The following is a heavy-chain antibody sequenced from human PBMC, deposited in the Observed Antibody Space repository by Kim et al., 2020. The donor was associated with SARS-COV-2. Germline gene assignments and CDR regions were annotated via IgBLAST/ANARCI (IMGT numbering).Heavy chain of an antibody. CDR2: INWNGGST. CDR1: GFTFDDYG. D-gene: IGHD2-15*01. Sequence: GGSLRLSCAASGFTFDDYGMSWVRQAPGKGLEWVSGINWNGGSTGYADSVKGRFTISRDNAKNSLYLQMNSLRAEDTALYYCARAKRIGYCSGGSCYFDYWGQGTLVTVSS. J-gene: IGHJ4*02. CDR3: ARAKRIGYCSGGSCYFDY. V-gene: IGHV3-20*04.